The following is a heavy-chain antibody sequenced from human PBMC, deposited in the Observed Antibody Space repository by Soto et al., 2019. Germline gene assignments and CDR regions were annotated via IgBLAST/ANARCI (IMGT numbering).Heavy chain of an antibody. CDR2: ISSSGSTI. V-gene: IGHV3-48*03. D-gene: IGHD6-19*01. CDR3: AREYSSGWPNFDY. J-gene: IGHJ4*02. CDR1: GFTFISYE. Sequence: WGSLRLSCAASGFTFISYEINFFRHSPGKGLEWVSYISSSGSTIYYADSVKGRFTISRDNAKNSLYLQMNSLRAEDTAVYYCAREYSSGWPNFDYWGQGTLVTVSS.